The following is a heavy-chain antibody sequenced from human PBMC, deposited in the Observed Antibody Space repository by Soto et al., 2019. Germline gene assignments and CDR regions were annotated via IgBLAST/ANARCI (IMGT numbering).Heavy chain of an antibody. Sequence: QVQLVESGGGVVQPGRSLRLSCAASGFTFSSYAMHWVRQAPGKGLEWVAVISYDGSNKYYADSVKGRFTISRDNSKNTLYLQMDSLRAEDTAVYYCARDNYPVDIVDADYWRQGTLVTGSS. CDR2: ISYDGSNK. V-gene: IGHV3-30-3*01. CDR1: GFTFSSYA. J-gene: IGHJ4*02. D-gene: IGHD5-12*01. CDR3: ARDNYPVDIVDADY.